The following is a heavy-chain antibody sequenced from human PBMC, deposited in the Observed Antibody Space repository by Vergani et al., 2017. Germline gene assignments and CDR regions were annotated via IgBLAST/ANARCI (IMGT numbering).Heavy chain of an antibody. D-gene: IGHD3-3*01. CDR1: GFTFSSYA. CDR2: ISGSGGST. CDR3: AKDRYDFWSGFVGHLGAWFDP. J-gene: IGHJ5*02. V-gene: IGHV3-23*04. Sequence: VQLVESAGGVVQPGGSLRLSCAASGFTFSSYAMSWVRQAPGKGLEWVSAISGSGGSTYYADSVKGRFTISRDNSKNTLYLQMNSLRAEDTAVYYCAKDRYDFWSGFVGHLGAWFDPWGQGTLVTVSS.